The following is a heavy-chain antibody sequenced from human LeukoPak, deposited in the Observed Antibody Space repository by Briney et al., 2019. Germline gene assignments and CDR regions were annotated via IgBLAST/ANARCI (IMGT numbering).Heavy chain of an antibody. V-gene: IGHV4-59*11. J-gene: IGHJ4*02. CDR3: AKGEADPVLFDY. CDR1: GRSISSHY. D-gene: IGHD6-6*01. Sequence: PSETLSLTCTVSGRSISSHYCNSLRQPPAKVLEWIGYIYYSGSTKYNPSLKSRVTISIDMSKNQFYLNLSSVTAADTAMYYCAKGEADPVLFDYWGQGTLVTVSS. CDR2: IYYSGST.